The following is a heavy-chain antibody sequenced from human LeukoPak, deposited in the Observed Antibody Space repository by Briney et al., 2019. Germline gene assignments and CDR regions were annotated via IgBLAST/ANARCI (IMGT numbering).Heavy chain of an antibody. CDR1: RFTLVDYI. V-gene: IGHV3-43*01. J-gene: IGHJ2*01. D-gene: IGHD3-10*01. CDR3: AKSMVSGSSHGYFDL. CDR2: ISWDGGST. Sequence: GGCLRLSSVHPRFTLVDYIMRWVCPGPRGGVESVSLISWDGGSTYYPDSVRDRSTISRDNNKNSLYLQMNSLRTEDTALYYCAKSMVSGSSHGYFDLWGRSPLVTVSS.